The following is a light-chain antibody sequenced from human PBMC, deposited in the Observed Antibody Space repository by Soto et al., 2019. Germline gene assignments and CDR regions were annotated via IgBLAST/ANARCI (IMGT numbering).Light chain of an antibody. V-gene: IGKV3-11*01. J-gene: IGKJ2*01. Sequence: EIVLTQSPATLSLSPGERATLSCRASQSISRQLAWYQQRPGQAPRLLIYDIYYRDSGILDRFSGSSSGTEFTLTISSLEPEDSAVYYCHQRNWPRMTFGQGTKLEI. CDR3: HQRNWPRMT. CDR2: DIY. CDR1: QSISRQ.